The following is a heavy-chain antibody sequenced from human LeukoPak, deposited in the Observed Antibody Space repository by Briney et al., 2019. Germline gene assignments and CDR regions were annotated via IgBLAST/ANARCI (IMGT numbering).Heavy chain of an antibody. CDR3: ARPYYSSGWYDWFDP. Sequence: GASVKVSCKASGYTFTSYYMHWVRQAPGQGLEWMEIINPSGGSTSYAQKFQGRVTMTRDMSTSTDYMELSSLRSEDTAVYYCARPYYSSGWYDWFDPWGQGTLVTVSS. D-gene: IGHD6-19*01. V-gene: IGHV1-46*01. CDR1: GYTFTSYY. J-gene: IGHJ5*02. CDR2: INPSGGST.